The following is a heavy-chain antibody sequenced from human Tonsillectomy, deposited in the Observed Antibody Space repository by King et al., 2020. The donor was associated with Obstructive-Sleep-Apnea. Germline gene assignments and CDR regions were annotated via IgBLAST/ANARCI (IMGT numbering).Heavy chain of an antibody. D-gene: IGHD2-8*02. CDR2: IYYIGST. Sequence: QLQESGPGLVKPSQTLSLTCTVSGGAISSGGYYWSWIRQHPGKGLEWSGYIYYIGSTYYNPPLKSRGTVSVDTSQNQFSLNLSSVTAADTAVYYCARDPSGDNWFDPWGQGTLVTVSS. CDR1: GGAISSGGYY. CDR3: ARDPSGDNWFDP. V-gene: IGHV4-31*03. J-gene: IGHJ5*02.